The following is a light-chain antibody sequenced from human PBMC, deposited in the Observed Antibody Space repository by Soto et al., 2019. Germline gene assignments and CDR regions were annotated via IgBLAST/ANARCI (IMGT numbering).Light chain of an antibody. Sequence: EIVLTQSPGTLSLSPGERATLSCRASQSISSGYLAWYQQRPGQAPRLLIYGASSRATGLPDRFSGSGSGTDFTLTISRLEPEDFAVYYCQQYGSSPRTFGQGTNVEIK. CDR1: QSISSGY. J-gene: IGKJ1*01. CDR3: QQYGSSPRT. V-gene: IGKV3-20*01. CDR2: GAS.